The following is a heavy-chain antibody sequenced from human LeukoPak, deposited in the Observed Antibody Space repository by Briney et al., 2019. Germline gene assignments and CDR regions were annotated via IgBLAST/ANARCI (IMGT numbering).Heavy chain of an antibody. CDR1: GVSISRYY. V-gene: IGHV4-59*08. CDR2: IYYSGTT. D-gene: IGHD6-19*01. J-gene: IGHJ4*02. CDR3: AGPPRPEMSGWYLY. Sequence: PSETLSLTCADSGVSISRYYWGWIRQPPGKGLEWIADIYYSGTTHYNPSLKGRVTISVDTPKNQFSLKLNSLTAADTAMYYCAGPPRPEMSGWYLYWGQGILVRVPS.